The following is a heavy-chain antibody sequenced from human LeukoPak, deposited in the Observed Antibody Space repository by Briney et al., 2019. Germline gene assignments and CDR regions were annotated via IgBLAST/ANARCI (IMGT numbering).Heavy chain of an antibody. Sequence: SQTLSLTCSISGDSVSSNSAAWNWIRQSPSRGLEWLGRTYYRSKWYNDYAVSVKSRITINPDTSKNQFSLQLNSVTPEDTAVYYCARDKELLGIGLFDYWGQGTLVTVSS. J-gene: IGHJ4*02. V-gene: IGHV6-1*01. CDR2: TYYRSKWYN. CDR3: ARDKELLGIGLFDY. D-gene: IGHD3-16*01. CDR1: GDSVSSNSAA.